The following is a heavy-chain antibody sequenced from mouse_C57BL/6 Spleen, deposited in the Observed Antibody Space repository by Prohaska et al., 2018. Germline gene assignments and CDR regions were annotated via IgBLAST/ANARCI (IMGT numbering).Heavy chain of an antibody. CDR1: GYTFTSYW. Sequence: QRHGAELVKPGASVKLSCKASGYTFTSYWMQWVKQRPGQGLEWIGEIDPSDSYTNYNQKFKGKATLTVDTSSSTAYMQLSSLTSEDSAVYYCARRDSYWGQGTTLTVSS. CDR2: IDPSDSYT. D-gene: IGHD3-3*01. CDR3: ARRDSY. V-gene: IGHV1-50*01. J-gene: IGHJ2*01.